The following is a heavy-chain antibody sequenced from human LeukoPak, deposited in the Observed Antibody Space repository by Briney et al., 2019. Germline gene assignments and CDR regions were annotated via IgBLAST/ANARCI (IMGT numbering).Heavy chain of an antibody. Sequence: AGGPLRLSCEASGFTLEDYGIHWVRQVPGKGLEWVSGVTWSSRSKKYADSVRGRFSISRDNAKNSLYLQMNSLRAEDTAVYYCARNLPAADYWGQGTLVTVSS. D-gene: IGHD2-2*01. CDR1: GFTLEDYG. V-gene: IGHV3-9*01. J-gene: IGHJ4*02. CDR2: VTWSSRSK. CDR3: ARNLPAADY.